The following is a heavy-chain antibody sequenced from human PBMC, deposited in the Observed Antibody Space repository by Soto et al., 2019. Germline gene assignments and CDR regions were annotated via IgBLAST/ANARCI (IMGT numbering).Heavy chain of an antibody. CDR2: IIPIFGTA. CDR3: EISTRLVFAY. V-gene: IGHV1-69*01. Sequence: QVQLVPSWAEVKKPGSSVKVSCQASGGTFSSYAISWVRPAHGRGLEWMGGIIPIFGTANYAQKFQGRVTITADESTSKAYMELSSLRSEDTAVYYCEISTRLVFAYWGEGTLVTVSS. CDR1: GGTFSSYA. J-gene: IGHJ4*02.